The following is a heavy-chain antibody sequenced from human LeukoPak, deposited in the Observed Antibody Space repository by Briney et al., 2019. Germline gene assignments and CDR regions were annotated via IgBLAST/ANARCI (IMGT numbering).Heavy chain of an antibody. CDR1: GFTFDDYA. Sequence: GGSLRLSCAPSGFTFDDYAKHWVRQAPGKGLEWVSGISWNSGSIGYADSVKGRFTISRDNAKNSLYLQMNSLRAEDTALYYCAKALGYNSSGYYYYFDYWGQGTLVTVSS. CDR3: AKALGYNSSGYYYYFDY. D-gene: IGHD3-22*01. V-gene: IGHV3-9*01. CDR2: ISWNSGSI. J-gene: IGHJ4*02.